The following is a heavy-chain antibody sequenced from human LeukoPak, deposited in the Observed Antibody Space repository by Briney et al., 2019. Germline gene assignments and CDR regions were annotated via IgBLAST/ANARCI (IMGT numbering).Heavy chain of an antibody. CDR3: ARGVYDSSGRFVY. Sequence: SETLSLTCTVPGGSISGYYWSWIPQRPGKGRWWSGYMYYSGITNYTPSLKSRVTISVDTSKTQFSLNLSSVTAAHTAVYYIARGVYDSSGRFVYWGQGNLVTVSA. J-gene: IGHJ4*02. V-gene: IGHV4-59*01. D-gene: IGHD3-22*01. CDR2: MYYSGIT. CDR1: GGSISGYY.